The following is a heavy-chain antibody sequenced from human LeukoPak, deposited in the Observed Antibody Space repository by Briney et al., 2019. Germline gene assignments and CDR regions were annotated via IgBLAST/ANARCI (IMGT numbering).Heavy chain of an antibody. CDR3: ARDPKHTYYYDKGGY. J-gene: IGHJ4*02. Sequence: ASVKVSCKASGYTFTGYYMHWVRQAPGQGLEWMGIINPSGGSTSYAQKFQGRVTMTRDTSTSTVYMELSSLRSEDTAVYYCARDPKHTYYYDKGGYWGQGTLVTVSS. V-gene: IGHV1-46*01. D-gene: IGHD3-22*01. CDR2: INPSGGST. CDR1: GYTFTGYY.